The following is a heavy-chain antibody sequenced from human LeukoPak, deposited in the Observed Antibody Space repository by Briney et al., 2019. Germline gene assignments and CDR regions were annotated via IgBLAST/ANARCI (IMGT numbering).Heavy chain of an antibody. J-gene: IGHJ2*01. V-gene: IGHV4-39*07. CDR1: GGSISSSSYY. Sequence: PSETLSLTCTVSGGSISSSSYYWGWIRQPPGKGLEWIGSIYYSGSTYYNPSLKSRVTISVDKSKNQFSLKLSSVTAADTAVYYCAREPRGRGMGAEGGIAAAGTTLGWYFDLWGRGTLVTVSS. CDR2: IYYSGST. D-gene: IGHD6-13*01. CDR3: AREPRGRGMGAEGGIAAAGTTLGWYFDL.